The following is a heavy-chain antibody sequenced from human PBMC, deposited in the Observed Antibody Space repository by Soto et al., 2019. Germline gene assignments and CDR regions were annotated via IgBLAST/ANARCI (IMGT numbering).Heavy chain of an antibody. CDR1: GFTFSSYA. J-gene: IGHJ6*02. V-gene: IGHV3-23*01. CDR3: AKYVVGTSYDFLTGYYRTHSYGMGV. CDR2: ISDSGDTR. D-gene: IGHD3-9*01. Sequence: GGSLRLSCEASGFTFSSYAMIWVRQGPGKGLEWVSAISDSGDTRYYADSAKGRFTISRDNSQNTLSLQMNSLRAEDTALYYCAKYVVGTSYDFLTGYYRTHSYGMGVWGQGTTVTVSS.